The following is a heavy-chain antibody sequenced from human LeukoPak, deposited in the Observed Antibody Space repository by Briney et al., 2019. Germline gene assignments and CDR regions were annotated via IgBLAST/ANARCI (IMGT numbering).Heavy chain of an antibody. CDR2: IDPSDSYT. Sequence: GESLKISCKGSGYSFTSYWISWVRQMPGKGLEWMGRIDPSDSYTNYSPSFQGHVTISADKSISTAYLQWSSLKASDTALYYCARHLGESYYYGMDVWGKGTTVTVSS. D-gene: IGHD3-10*01. J-gene: IGHJ6*04. CDR3: ARHLGESYYYGMDV. V-gene: IGHV5-10-1*01. CDR1: GYSFTSYW.